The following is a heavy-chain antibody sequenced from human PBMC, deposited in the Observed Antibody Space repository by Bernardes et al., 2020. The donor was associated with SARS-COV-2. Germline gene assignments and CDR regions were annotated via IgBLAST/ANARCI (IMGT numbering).Heavy chain of an antibody. V-gene: IGHV4-59*01. D-gene: IGHD2-2*01. J-gene: IGHJ6*02. Sequence: SETLSLTCTVSGGSISSYYWSWIRQPPGKGLEWIGYIYYSGSTNYNPSLKSRVTISVDTSKNQFSLKLSSVTAADTAVYYCAGESWGPYCSSTSCYANYGMDVWGQGTTVTVSS. CDR2: IYYSGST. CDR1: GGSISSYY. CDR3: AGESWGPYCSSTSCYANYGMDV.